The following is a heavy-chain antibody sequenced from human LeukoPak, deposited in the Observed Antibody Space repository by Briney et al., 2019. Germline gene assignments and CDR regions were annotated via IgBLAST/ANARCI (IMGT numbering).Heavy chain of an antibody. CDR3: ARAVGATQAFDY. Sequence: PGRSLRLSCAASGFTFSSYGMHWVRQAPGKGLEWVAVIWYDGSNKYYADSVKGRFTISRDNSKNTLYLQMNSLRAEDTAVYYCARAVGATQAFDYWGQGTLVTASS. J-gene: IGHJ4*02. D-gene: IGHD1-26*01. CDR1: GFTFSSYG. V-gene: IGHV3-33*01. CDR2: IWYDGSNK.